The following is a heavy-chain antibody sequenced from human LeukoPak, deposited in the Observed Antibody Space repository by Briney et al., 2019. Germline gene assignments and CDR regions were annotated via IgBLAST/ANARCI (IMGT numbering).Heavy chain of an antibody. Sequence: PSETLSLTCTVSGGSISSGSYYWSWIRQPAGKGLEWIGRIYTSGSTNYNPSLKSRVTISVDTSKNQFSLKLGSVTAADTAVYYCARDGMATIDTWGQGTLVTVSS. J-gene: IGHJ5*02. CDR1: GGSISSGSYY. V-gene: IGHV4-61*02. D-gene: IGHD5-24*01. CDR3: ARDGMATIDT. CDR2: IYTSGST.